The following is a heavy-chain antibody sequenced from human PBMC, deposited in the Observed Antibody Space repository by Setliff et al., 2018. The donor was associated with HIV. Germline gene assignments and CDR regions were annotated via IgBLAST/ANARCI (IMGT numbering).Heavy chain of an antibody. V-gene: IGHV1-3*03. Sequence: GASVKVSCKASGYTFTSYAMHWVRQAPGQRLEWMGWINAGNGNTKYSQEFQGRVTLTSDTSTSTVYMDLSSLRSEDTAVYYCARADAYGDYDCWGQGTLVTVSS. D-gene: IGHD4-17*01. J-gene: IGHJ4*02. CDR2: INAGNGNT. CDR3: ARADAYGDYDC. CDR1: GYTFTSYA.